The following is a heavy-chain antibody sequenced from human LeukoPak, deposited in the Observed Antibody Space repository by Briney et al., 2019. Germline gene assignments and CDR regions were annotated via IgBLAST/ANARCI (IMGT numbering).Heavy chain of an antibody. CDR2: ISGSGGST. D-gene: IGHD3-10*01. Sequence: GGSLRLSCAASGFTFSSYAMSWVRQAQGKGLEWVSVISGSGGSTYYADSVKGRFTISRDNSKNTLYLKMNSLRAEDTAVYYCAKDQMVRGVIDALAEYFQHWGQGTLVTVTS. V-gene: IGHV3-23*01. J-gene: IGHJ1*01. CDR3: AKDQMVRGVIDALAEYFQH. CDR1: GFTFSSYA.